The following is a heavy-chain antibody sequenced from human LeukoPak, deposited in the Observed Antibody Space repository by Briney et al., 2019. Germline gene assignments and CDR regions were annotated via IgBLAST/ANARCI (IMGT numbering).Heavy chain of an antibody. V-gene: IGHV4-39*01. Sequence: PETLSLTCAVSRGSLSSSSYYWGWIRHPPGKGQEWGGSIYYSGSTYYNPSLKSRVTKSVDTFKNQFSLKLSSVTTADTAVYYCARHSGKRLLRFGEPAAYRFDPWGQGTLVTVSS. CDR2: IYYSGST. CDR3: ARHSGKRLLRFGEPAAYRFDP. J-gene: IGHJ5*02. D-gene: IGHD3-10*01. CDR1: RGSLSSSSYY.